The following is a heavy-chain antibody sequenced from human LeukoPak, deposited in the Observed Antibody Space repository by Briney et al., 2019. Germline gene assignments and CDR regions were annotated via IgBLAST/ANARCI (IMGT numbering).Heavy chain of an antibody. Sequence: SETLSLTCTVSGGSISSYYWSWIRQPPGKGLEWIGYIYYSGSTYYNPSLKSRVTISVDTSKNQFSLKLSSVTAADTAVYYCARATVTLLPFDYWGQGTLVTVSS. CDR1: GGSISSYY. CDR2: IYYSGST. D-gene: IGHD4-17*01. V-gene: IGHV4-59*08. J-gene: IGHJ4*02. CDR3: ARATVTLLPFDY.